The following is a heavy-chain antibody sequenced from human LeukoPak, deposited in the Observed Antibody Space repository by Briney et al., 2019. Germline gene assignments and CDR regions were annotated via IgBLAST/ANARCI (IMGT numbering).Heavy chain of an antibody. V-gene: IGHV4-39*07. CDR2: INHSGST. Sequence: PSETLSLTCTASGGSISSVHYYWGWIRQPPGKGLEWIGEINHSGSTNYNPSLKSRVTISVDTSKNQFSLKLSSVTAADTAVYYCARGSIAARHLFDYWGQGTLVTVSS. CDR3: ARGSIAARHLFDY. CDR1: GGSISSVHYY. J-gene: IGHJ4*02. D-gene: IGHD6-6*01.